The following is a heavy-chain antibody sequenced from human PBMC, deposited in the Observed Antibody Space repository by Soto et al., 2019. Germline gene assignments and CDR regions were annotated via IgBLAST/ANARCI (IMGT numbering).Heavy chain of an antibody. CDR2: VYNSGST. CDR1: GGSINNNGYF. CDR3: ARGPSGDKVDY. D-gene: IGHD2-21*02. V-gene: IGHV4-30-4*01. Sequence: VQLQESGPGVVEPSQTLSLTCTVSGGSINNNGYFWSWIRQPPGSVLQWIGSVYNSGSTSSNPSLKSRLTISVDTSKTQFSLKPSSVTAADTAVYYCARGPSGDKVDYWGQGTLVTVSS. J-gene: IGHJ4*02.